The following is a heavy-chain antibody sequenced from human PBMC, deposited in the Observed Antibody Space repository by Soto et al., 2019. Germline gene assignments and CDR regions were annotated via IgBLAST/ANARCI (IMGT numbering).Heavy chain of an antibody. Sequence: PGGSLRLSCAASGFTFSSYWMHWVRQAPGKGLVWVSRINSDGRGTIYADSVKGRFTISRDNAKNTLYLQMNSLRAEDSAVYYCARDGAYRSDNSLSGAWGQGTLVTVSS. D-gene: IGHD3-22*01. CDR2: INSDGRGT. V-gene: IGHV3-74*01. J-gene: IGHJ5*02. CDR1: GFTFSSYW. CDR3: ARDGAYRSDNSLSGA.